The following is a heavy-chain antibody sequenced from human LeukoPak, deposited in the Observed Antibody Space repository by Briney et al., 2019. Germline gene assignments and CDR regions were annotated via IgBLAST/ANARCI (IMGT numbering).Heavy chain of an antibody. CDR3: ARHRVTLRRHEGRFDY. D-gene: IGHD2-21*02. V-gene: IGHV4-59*08. Sequence: PSETLSLTCTVSGGSMSNHYWSWIRQPPGKGLEWIGYIYYSGSTKYNPSLKSRVTISVDTSNNQFSLKLSSVTAADTAVYYCARHRVTLRRHEGRFDYWGQGTLVTVSS. CDR1: GGSMSNHY. CDR2: IYYSGST. J-gene: IGHJ4*02.